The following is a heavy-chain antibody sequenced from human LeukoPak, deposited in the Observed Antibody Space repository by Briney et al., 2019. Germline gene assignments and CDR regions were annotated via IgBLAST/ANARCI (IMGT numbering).Heavy chain of an antibody. D-gene: IGHD3-22*01. J-gene: IGHJ4*02. CDR1: GFTFSSYG. Sequence: GGSLRLSCAASGFTFSSYGMHWVRQAPGKGLEWVAVIWYDGSNKYYADSVKGRFTISRDNSKNTLYLQMNSLRAEDTAVYYCAKGAWYYDSSGYYVFDYWGQGALVTVSS. CDR2: IWYDGSNK. CDR3: AKGAWYYDSSGYYVFDY. V-gene: IGHV3-33*06.